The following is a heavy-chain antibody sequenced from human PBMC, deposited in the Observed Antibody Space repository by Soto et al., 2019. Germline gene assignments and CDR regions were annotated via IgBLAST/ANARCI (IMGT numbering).Heavy chain of an antibody. CDR3: ARGFFRAYDSSGYYYDY. CDR2: IYYSGST. D-gene: IGHD3-22*01. J-gene: IGHJ4*02. Sequence: SETLSLTCTVSGGSISSGDYYWSWIRQPPGKGLEWIGYIYYSGSTYYNPSLKSRVTTSVDTSKNQFSLKLSSVTAADTAVYYCARGFFRAYDSSGYYYDYWGQGTLVTVSS. V-gene: IGHV4-30-4*01. CDR1: GGSISSGDYY.